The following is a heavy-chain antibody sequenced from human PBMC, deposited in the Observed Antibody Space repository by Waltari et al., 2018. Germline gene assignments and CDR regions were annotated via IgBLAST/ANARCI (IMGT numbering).Heavy chain of an antibody. D-gene: IGHD6-19*01. J-gene: IGHJ5*02. CDR3: ARDPNGGAVADPYNWFDP. Sequence: QLQLQESGPGLVKPSETLSLTCTVSGGSISSSSYSWGWIRQPPGKGLEWIGSIYYSGSTYYNPSLKSRVTISVDTSKNQFSLKLSSVTAADTAVYYCARDPNGGAVADPYNWFDPWGQGTLVTVSS. CDR2: IYYSGST. V-gene: IGHV4-39*07. CDR1: GGSISSSSYS.